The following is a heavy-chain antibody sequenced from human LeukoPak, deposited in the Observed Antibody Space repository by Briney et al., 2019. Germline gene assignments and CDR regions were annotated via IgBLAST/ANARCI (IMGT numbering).Heavy chain of an antibody. CDR3: ARDKTYFDY. CDR1: GGSISSSSYY. J-gene: IGHJ4*02. Sequence: SETLSLTCTVSGGSISSSSYYWGWIRQPPGKGLEWIGSIYYSGSTYYNPPLKSRVTISVDTSKNQFSLKLSSVTAADTAVYYCARDKTYFDYWGQGTLVTVSS. V-gene: IGHV4-39*07. CDR2: IYYSGST.